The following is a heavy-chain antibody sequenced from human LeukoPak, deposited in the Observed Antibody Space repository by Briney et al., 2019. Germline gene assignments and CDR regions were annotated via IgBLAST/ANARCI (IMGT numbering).Heavy chain of an antibody. V-gene: IGHV4-39*02. Sequence: KPSETLSLTCTVSGGSISSSSYYWGWLRQPPGKGREWIGSIYYSGSTYYNPSLKSRVTISVDTSKNQFSLKLSSVTAADTAVYYCARDVPPRRIVVNYFDYWGQGTLVTVSS. J-gene: IGHJ4*02. CDR2: IYYSGST. CDR3: ARDVPPRRIVVNYFDY. CDR1: GGSISSSSYY. D-gene: IGHD3-22*01.